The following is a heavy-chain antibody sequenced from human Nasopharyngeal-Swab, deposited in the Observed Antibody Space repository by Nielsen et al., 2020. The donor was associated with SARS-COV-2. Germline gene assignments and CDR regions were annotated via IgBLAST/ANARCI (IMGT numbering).Heavy chain of an antibody. V-gene: IGHV1-3*01. CDR2: INAGNGNT. CDR1: GYTFTSYA. D-gene: IGHD3-22*01. CDR3: AISSGYYMALYYYYGMDV. J-gene: IGHJ6*02. Sequence: ASVKVSCKASGYTFTSYAMHWVRQAPGQRLEWMGWINAGNGNTKYSQKFQGRVTITGDTSASTAYMELSSLRSEDTAVYYCAISSGYYMALYYYYGMDVWGQGTTVTVSS.